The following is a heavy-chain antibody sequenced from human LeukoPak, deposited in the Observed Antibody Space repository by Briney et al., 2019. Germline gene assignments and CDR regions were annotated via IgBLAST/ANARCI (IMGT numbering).Heavy chain of an antibody. CDR3: ASSTSTAMVTIDAFDI. CDR2: IIPIFGTA. CDR1: GYTFTGYY. Sequence: ASVKVSCKASGYTFTGYYMHWVRQAPGQGLEWMGGIIPIFGTANYAQKFQGRVTITTDESTSTAYMELSSLRSEDTAVYYCASSTSTAMVTIDAFDIWGQGTMVTVSS. D-gene: IGHD5-18*01. V-gene: IGHV1-69*05. J-gene: IGHJ3*02.